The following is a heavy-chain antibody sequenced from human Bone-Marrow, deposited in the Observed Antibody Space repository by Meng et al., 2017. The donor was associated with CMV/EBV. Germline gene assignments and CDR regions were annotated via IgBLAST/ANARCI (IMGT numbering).Heavy chain of an antibody. Sequence: SEPLSLTCTVSGGSISSSSYYWGWIRQPPGKGLEWIGSIYYSGSTYYNPSLKSRVTISVDTSKNQFSLKLSSVTAADTAVYYCARVSGDIVVVPAYVWGQGTLVTVSS. CDR2: IYYSGST. V-gene: IGHV4-39*07. J-gene: IGHJ4*02. CDR3: ARVSGDIVVVPAYV. CDR1: GGSISSSSYY. D-gene: IGHD2-2*01.